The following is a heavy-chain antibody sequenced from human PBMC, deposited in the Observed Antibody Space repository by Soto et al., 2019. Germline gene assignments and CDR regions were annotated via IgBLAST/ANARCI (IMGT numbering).Heavy chain of an antibody. CDR1: GFTFSSYG. J-gene: IGHJ4*02. CDR3: AKEDDSSGYDY. CDR2: ISYDGSNK. D-gene: IGHD3-22*01. V-gene: IGHV3-30*18. Sequence: ESVGGVVQPGRSLRLSCAASGFTFSSYGMHWVRQAPGKGLEWVAVISYDGSNKYYADSVKGRFTISRDNSKNTLYLQMNSLRAEDTAVYYCAKEDDSSGYDYWGQGTLVTVSS.